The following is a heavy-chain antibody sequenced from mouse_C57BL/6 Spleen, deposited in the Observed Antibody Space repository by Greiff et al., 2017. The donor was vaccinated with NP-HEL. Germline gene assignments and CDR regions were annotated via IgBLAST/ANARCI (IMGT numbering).Heavy chain of an antibody. CDR1: GFTFSNYW. Sequence: EVKLVESGGGLVQPGGSMKLSCVASGFTFSNYWMNWVRQSPEKGLEWVAQIRLKSDNYATHYAESVKGRFTISRDDSKSGVYLQMNNLRAEDTGIYYCTNRLDGYYLDYWGQGTTLTVSS. V-gene: IGHV6-3*01. D-gene: IGHD2-3*01. CDR2: IRLKSDNYAT. J-gene: IGHJ2*01. CDR3: TNRLDGYYLDY.